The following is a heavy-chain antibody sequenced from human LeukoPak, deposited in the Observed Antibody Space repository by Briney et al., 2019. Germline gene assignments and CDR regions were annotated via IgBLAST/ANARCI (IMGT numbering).Heavy chain of an antibody. J-gene: IGHJ5*02. CDR1: GFTFTTHW. CDR3: TREGHSSGHAGCFDP. Sequence: GGSLRLSCGASGFTFTTHWIHWVRQAPGKGLVWVSRIKPDGSDTSYADSVKGRFTISRDNSKNILYLQMNSLTPEDTAVYYCTREGHSSGHAGCFDPWGQGTLVTVSS. CDR2: IKPDGSDT. D-gene: IGHD3-22*01. V-gene: IGHV3-74*01.